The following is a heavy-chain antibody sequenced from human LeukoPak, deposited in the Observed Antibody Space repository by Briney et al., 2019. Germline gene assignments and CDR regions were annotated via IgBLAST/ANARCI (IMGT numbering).Heavy chain of an antibody. V-gene: IGHV3-53*01. CDR2: IYSGGST. Sequence: PGGSLRLSCAASGFTVSSNYMSWVRQAPGKGLEWVSVIYSGGSTYYADSVKGRFTISRDNSKNTLYLQMNSLRAEDTAVYYCASPYCSGGSCYGYYGMDVWGQGTTVTVSS. CDR3: ASPYCSGGSCYGYYGMDV. CDR1: GFTVSSNY. J-gene: IGHJ6*02. D-gene: IGHD2-15*01.